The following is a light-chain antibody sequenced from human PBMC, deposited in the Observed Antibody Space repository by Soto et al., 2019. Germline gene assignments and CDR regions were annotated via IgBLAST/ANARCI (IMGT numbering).Light chain of an antibody. Sequence: EIVMTQSPATLSVSPGARDPLSCRARQSVSNNLAWYQQKPGQAPRLLIYGASTRATGIPARFSGSGSGTEFTLTISSLQSEDFAVYYCQQYNNWQTFGQGTKVDI. CDR1: QSVSNN. J-gene: IGKJ1*01. CDR3: QQYNNWQT. V-gene: IGKV3-15*01. CDR2: GAS.